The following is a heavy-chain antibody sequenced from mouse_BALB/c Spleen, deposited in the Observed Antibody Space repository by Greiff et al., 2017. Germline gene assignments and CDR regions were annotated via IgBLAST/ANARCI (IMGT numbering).Heavy chain of an antibody. D-gene: IGHD2-10*01. J-gene: IGHJ2*01. CDR3: AREESTYYGNSFYHFDY. Sequence: QVQLQQSGPGLVAPSQSLSITCTVSGFSLTSYGVHWVRQPPGKGLEWLGVIWAGGSTNYNSALMSRLSISKDNSKSQVFLKMNSLQTDDTAMYYCAREESTYYGNSFYHFDYWGQGTTLTVSS. V-gene: IGHV2-9*02. CDR1: GFSLTSYG. CDR2: IWAGGST.